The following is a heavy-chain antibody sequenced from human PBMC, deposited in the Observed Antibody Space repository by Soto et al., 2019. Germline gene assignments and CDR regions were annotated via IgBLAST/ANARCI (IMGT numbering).Heavy chain of an antibody. D-gene: IGHD4-17*01. J-gene: IGHJ4*02. V-gene: IGHV3-23*01. CDR2: ISGSGGST. Sequence: EVQLLESGGGLVQPGGSLRLSCAASGFTFSSYAMSWVRQAPGKGLEWVSAISGSGGSTYYADSVKGRFTISRDNSKKTLNLQMNSQRPEGTDVYYFESHEGVATVVTWSFDYLGQGTLVTVSS. CDR1: GFTFSSYA. CDR3: ESHEGVATVVTWSFDY.